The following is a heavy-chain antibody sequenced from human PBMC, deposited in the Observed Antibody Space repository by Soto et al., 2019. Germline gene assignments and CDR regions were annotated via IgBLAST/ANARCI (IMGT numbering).Heavy chain of an antibody. Sequence: PSETLSLTCTVSGGSISSYYWSWIRQPPGKGLEWIGYIYYSGSTNYNPSLKSRVTISVDTSKNQFSLKLSSVTAADTAVYYCARVNPYYYDPGNAFDIWGQGTMVTVSS. CDR3: ARVNPYYYDPGNAFDI. CDR1: GGSISSYY. J-gene: IGHJ3*02. D-gene: IGHD3-22*01. V-gene: IGHV4-59*01. CDR2: IYYSGST.